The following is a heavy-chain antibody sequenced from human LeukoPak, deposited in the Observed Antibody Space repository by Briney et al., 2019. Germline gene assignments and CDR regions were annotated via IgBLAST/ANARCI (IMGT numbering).Heavy chain of an antibody. J-gene: IGHJ5*02. Sequence: KTSETLSLTCTVSGGSISSGGYYWSWIRQHPGKGLEWIGYIYYSGSTYYNPSLKSRVTISVDTSKNQFSLKLSSVTAADTAVYYCTSSTPPTGFDPWGQGTLVTVSS. D-gene: IGHD2-2*01. CDR3: TSSTPPTGFDP. V-gene: IGHV4-31*03. CDR2: IYYSGST. CDR1: GGSISSGGYY.